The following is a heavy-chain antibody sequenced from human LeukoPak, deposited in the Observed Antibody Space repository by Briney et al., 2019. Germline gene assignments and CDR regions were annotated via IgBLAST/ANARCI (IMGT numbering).Heavy chain of an antibody. J-gene: IGHJ4*02. CDR2: IKPNSGDT. CDR1: GFTLTGYY. V-gene: IGHV1-2*02. CDR3: AGQEVVAAGFDY. D-gene: IGHD2-15*01. Sequence: GASVKVSCKASGFTLTGYYMHWVRQDPRQGLQWMGWIKPNSGDTDYAQKFQGRVTMTRDTSISTVYMELSSLRSDDTAVYYCAGQEVVAAGFDYWGQGTLVTVSS.